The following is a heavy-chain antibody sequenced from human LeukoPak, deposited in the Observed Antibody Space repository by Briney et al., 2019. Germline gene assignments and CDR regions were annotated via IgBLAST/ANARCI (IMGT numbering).Heavy chain of an antibody. CDR1: GFTFRSYA. CDR3: AKDRLLPLDYFDY. Sequence: PGGSLRLSCAASGFTFRSYAMSWLRQAPGKGLVWVSAITGSGAGTYYADPVKGRFTISRDNSKNTLYLQMNSLRAEDTAVYYCAKDRLLPLDYFDYWGQGTLVTVFS. CDR2: ITGSGAGT. D-gene: IGHD2-15*01. V-gene: IGHV3-23*01. J-gene: IGHJ4*02.